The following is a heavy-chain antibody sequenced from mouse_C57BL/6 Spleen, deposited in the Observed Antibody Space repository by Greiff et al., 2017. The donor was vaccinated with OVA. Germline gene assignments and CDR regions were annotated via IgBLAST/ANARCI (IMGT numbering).Heavy chain of an antibody. Sequence: QVQLKESGAELAKPGASVKLSCKASGYTFTSYWMHWVNQRPGQGLVWIGYINPSSGYTKYNQKFKDKATLTADKSSSTAYMQLSSLTYEDSAVYYCAARGSSPYYAMDYWGQGASVTVSS. J-gene: IGHJ4*01. CDR1: GYTFTSYW. CDR2: INPSSGYT. D-gene: IGHD1-1*01. CDR3: AARGSSPYYAMDY. V-gene: IGHV1-7*01.